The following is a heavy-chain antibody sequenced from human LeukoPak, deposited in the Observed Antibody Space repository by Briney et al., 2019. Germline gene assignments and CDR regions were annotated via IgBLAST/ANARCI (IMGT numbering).Heavy chain of an antibody. Sequence: SETLSLTCAVYGGSFSSYYWSWIRQPPGKGLEWIGYIYYSGSTNYNPSLKSRVTISVDTSKNQFSLKLSSVTAADTAVYYCARLELRYGAFDIWGQGTMVTVSS. J-gene: IGHJ3*02. CDR1: GGSFSSYY. V-gene: IGHV4-59*08. CDR2: IYYSGST. D-gene: IGHD1-7*01. CDR3: ARLELRYGAFDI.